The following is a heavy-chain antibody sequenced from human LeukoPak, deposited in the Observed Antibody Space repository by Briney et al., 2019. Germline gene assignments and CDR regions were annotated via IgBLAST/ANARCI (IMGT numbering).Heavy chain of an antibody. CDR1: GYTFTSYG. Sequence: GASVKVSCKASGYTFTSYGISWVRQAPGQGLEWMGWISAYNGNTNYAQKLQGRVTMTTDTSTSTAYMELRSLRSDDTAVYYCARAPGAVVPAAIPPDFDYWGQGTLVTVSS. CDR3: ARAPGAVVPAAIPPDFDY. J-gene: IGHJ4*02. V-gene: IGHV1-18*01. D-gene: IGHD2-2*02. CDR2: ISAYNGNT.